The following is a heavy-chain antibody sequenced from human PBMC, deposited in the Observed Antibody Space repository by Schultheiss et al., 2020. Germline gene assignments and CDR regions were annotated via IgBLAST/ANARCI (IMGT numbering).Heavy chain of an antibody. CDR1: GFTFSSYG. CDR3: ARDSQDYYGSGSYSDYMDV. CDR2: IWYDGSNK. D-gene: IGHD3-10*01. V-gene: IGHV3-33*01. Sequence: GGALRLSCAASGFTFSSYGMHWVRQAPGKGLEWVAVIWYDGSNKYYADSVKGRFTISRDNSKNTLYQQMNSLRAEDTAVYYCARDSQDYYGSGSYSDYMDVWGTGTTVTVSS. J-gene: IGHJ6*03.